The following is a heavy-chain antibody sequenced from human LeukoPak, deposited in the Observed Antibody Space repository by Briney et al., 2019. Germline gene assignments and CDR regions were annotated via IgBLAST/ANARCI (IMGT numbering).Heavy chain of an antibody. Sequence: ASVKVSCKASGYTFTSYGISWVRQAPGQGLEGMGWISAYNGNTNYAQKLQGRVTMTTDTSTSTAYMELRSLRSDDTAVYYCARDFSTMIALDYWGQGTLVTVSS. J-gene: IGHJ4*02. CDR2: ISAYNGNT. D-gene: IGHD3-22*01. CDR3: ARDFSTMIALDY. V-gene: IGHV1-18*01. CDR1: GYTFTSYG.